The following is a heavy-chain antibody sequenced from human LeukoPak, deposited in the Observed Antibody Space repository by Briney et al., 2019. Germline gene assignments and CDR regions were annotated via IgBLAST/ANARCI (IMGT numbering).Heavy chain of an antibody. J-gene: IGHJ4*02. D-gene: IGHD4-17*01. V-gene: IGHV4-59*08. CDR1: GGSISNYY. CDR3: ARLLRVTTVGPDLYYFDY. CDR2: IYNSGST. Sequence: SETLSLTCTVSGGSISNYYWSWIRQPPGKGLEWIGYIYNSGSTNYNPSLKSRVTISVDTSGNQFSLKLSSVTAADTAVYYCARLLRVTTVGPDLYYFDYWGQGTLVTVSS.